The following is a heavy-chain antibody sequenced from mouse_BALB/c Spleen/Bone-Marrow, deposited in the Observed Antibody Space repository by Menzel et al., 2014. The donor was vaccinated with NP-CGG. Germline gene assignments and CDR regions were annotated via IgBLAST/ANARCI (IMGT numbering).Heavy chain of an antibody. Sequence: VKLVESGGDLVKPGGSLKLSCAASGFTFSTYGMSWVRQTPDKRLEWVATINSGGGNTYYLDSVKGRFTISRDNGRSNLYLQMSSLKSEDTAMYYGARRENWDVRRYFDVWGAGTTVTVSS. D-gene: IGHD4-1*01. J-gene: IGHJ1*01. V-gene: IGHV5-6*02. CDR3: ARRENWDVRRYFDV. CDR1: GFTFSTYG. CDR2: INSGGGNT.